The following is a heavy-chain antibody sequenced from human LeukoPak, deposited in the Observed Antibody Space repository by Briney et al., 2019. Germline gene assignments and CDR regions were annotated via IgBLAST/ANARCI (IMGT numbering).Heavy chain of an antibody. D-gene: IGHD5-18*01. CDR1: GGSLSNIYY. CDR3: ARGGMGGYSYGPDAFDI. V-gene: IGHV4-39*07. CDR2: IYYSGST. Sequence: SETLSLTCNVSGGSLSNIYYWGWIRQPPGKGLEWIGSIYYSGSTYYNPSLKSRVTISVDTSKNQFSLKLSSVTAADTAVYYCARGGMGGYSYGPDAFDIWGQGTMVTVSS. J-gene: IGHJ3*02.